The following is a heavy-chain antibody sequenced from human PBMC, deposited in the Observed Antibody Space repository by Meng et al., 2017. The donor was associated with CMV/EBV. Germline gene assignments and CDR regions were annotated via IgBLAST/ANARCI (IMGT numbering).Heavy chain of an antibody. D-gene: IGHD2-2*01. J-gene: IGHJ4*02. CDR3: ARDWVVPAALDY. CDR1: GYTFTGYY. Sequence: ASVKVSCKASGYTFTGYYMHWVRQAPGQGLEWMGWISPNSGGTNYAQKFQGRVTMTRDTSISTAYMELSRLRSDDTAVYYCARDWVVPAALDYWGQGTLVTVSS. CDR2: ISPNSGGT. V-gene: IGHV1-2*02.